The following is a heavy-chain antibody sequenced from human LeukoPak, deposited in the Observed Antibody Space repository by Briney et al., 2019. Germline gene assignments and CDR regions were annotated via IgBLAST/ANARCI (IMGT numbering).Heavy chain of an antibody. V-gene: IGHV1-2*02. D-gene: IGHD6-13*01. CDR3: AREAIAAAGTGDLLSYFDY. Sequence: ASVKVSCKASGYTFTGHYIHWVRQAPGQGLEWMGWINPNSGGTNYAQKFQGRVTMTRDTSISTAYMELSRLRSDDTAVYYCAREAIAAAGTGDLLSYFDYWGQGTLVTVSS. J-gene: IGHJ4*02. CDR2: INPNSGGT. CDR1: GYTFTGHY.